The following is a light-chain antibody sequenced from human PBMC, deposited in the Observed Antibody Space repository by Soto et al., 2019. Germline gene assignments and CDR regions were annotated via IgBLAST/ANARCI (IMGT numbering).Light chain of an antibody. J-gene: IGKJ2*01. CDR3: QQRTNWPPGYT. V-gene: IGKV3-11*01. Sequence: EVVMTQSPATLSVSPGERATLSCRASQSVSSSLAWYQQKPGQAPRLLIYDTFNRATGIPARFNGSGSGTDFTLTISSLEPQDFAVYYCQQRTNWPPGYTFGQGTKLEIK. CDR1: QSVSSS. CDR2: DTF.